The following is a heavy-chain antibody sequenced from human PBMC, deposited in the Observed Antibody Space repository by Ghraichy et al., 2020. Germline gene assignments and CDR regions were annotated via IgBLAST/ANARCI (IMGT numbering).Heavy chain of an antibody. V-gene: IGHV1-18*01. CDR2: ISAYNGNT. D-gene: IGHD5-12*01. CDR1: GYTFTSYG. J-gene: IGHJ2*01. CDR3: SRSGDIVATIFFSRHLYFDL. Sequence: ASVKVSCKASGYTFTSYGISWVRQAPGQGLEWMGWISAYNGNTHYAPKLQGRVTMTTDTSTSTAYMELRSLRSDDPAVYYFSRSGDIVATIFFSRHLYFDLWGRGTLVTVSS.